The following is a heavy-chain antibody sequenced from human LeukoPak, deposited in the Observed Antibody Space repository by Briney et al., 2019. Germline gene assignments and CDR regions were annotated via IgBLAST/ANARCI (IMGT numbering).Heavy chain of an antibody. D-gene: IGHD6-13*01. CDR2: IYYSGST. V-gene: IGHV4-39*01. CDR3: ARHSGPYASSWFDY. CDR1: GGSVSNGSFY. Sequence: SETLSLTCTVSGGSVSNGSFYWGWIRQPPGKGLEWIASIYYSGSTYYNPSLRSRVTISVDTSKNQFSLKLSSVTAADTAVYYCARHSGPYASSWFDYWGQGTLVTVSS. J-gene: IGHJ4*02.